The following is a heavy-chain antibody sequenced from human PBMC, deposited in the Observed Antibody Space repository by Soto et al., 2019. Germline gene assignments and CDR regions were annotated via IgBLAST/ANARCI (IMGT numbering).Heavy chain of an antibody. CDR3: ARDLAAGDH. Sequence: QVQLVQSGAEVKKPGASVKLSCRTSGYTFTHYYIHWVRQAPGQGLEWLAIINPASGSTNYAQDFLGRVTLTMDTSTTTVYMELSGLRAEDTAIFYCARDLAAGDHWCQGTLVTVSS. CDR2: INPASGST. V-gene: IGHV1-46*01. D-gene: IGHD6-25*01. J-gene: IGHJ4*02. CDR1: GYTFTHYY.